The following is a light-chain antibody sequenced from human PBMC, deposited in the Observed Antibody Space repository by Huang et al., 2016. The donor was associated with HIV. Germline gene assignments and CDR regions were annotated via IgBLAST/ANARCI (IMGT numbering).Light chain of an antibody. V-gene: IGKV1-6*01. CDR1: QGIRND. Sequence: AIQMTQSPASLSASVGDRVTITCRASQGIRNDLAWYQQRLGKAPKLLVSATSHLQSGVPSRCSGIGSGKHFTLTISSLQPEDFATYYCLQTYTYPWTFGRGTKVEI. CDR2: ATS. CDR3: LQTYTYPWT. J-gene: IGKJ1*01.